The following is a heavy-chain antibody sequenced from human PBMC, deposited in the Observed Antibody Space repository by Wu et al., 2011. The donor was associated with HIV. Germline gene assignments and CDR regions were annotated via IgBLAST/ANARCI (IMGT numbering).Heavy chain of an antibody. CDR1: GGTFSSYA. CDR2: IIPIFGTA. CDR3: ARAYSSAAGQFDY. V-gene: IGHV1-69*05. D-gene: IGHD6-25*01. J-gene: IGHJ4*02. Sequence: QVQLVQSGAEVKKPGSSVKVSCKASGGTFSSYAISWVRQAPGQGLEWMGGIIPIFGTANYAQKFQGRVTITTDESTTTAYMELSSLRSEDTAVYYCARAYSSAAGQFDYWGQGTLVTGLL.